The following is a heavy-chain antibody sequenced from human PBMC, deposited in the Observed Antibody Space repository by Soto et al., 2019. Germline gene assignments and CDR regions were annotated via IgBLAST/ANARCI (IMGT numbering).Heavy chain of an antibody. J-gene: IGHJ4*02. CDR1: GFSLSKSGVA. D-gene: IGHD3-3*01. V-gene: IGHV2-5*02. Sequence: QITLEATGPTLVKPTQTLTLTCTISGFSLSKSGVAVSWIRQPPGKAPEWLALIYWDDDKRYNSALEKRLSITKDFPKNQVVLTLTDVDPLDTATYYCAHRREAFFGVFVHCYFDHWGLGTPVTVSS. CDR3: AHRREAFFGVFVHCYFDH. CDR2: IYWDDDK.